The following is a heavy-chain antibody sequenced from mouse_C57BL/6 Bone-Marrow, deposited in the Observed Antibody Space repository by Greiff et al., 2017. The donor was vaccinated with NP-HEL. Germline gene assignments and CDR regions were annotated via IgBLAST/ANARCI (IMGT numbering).Heavy chain of an antibody. CDR3: ARYERYFDV. CDR2: ISSGSSTI. Sequence: EVQVVESGGGLVKPGGSLKLSCAASGFTFSDYGMHWVRQAPEKGLEWVAYISSGSSTINYADTVKGRFTFSRDNAKNTLFLHMTSLRYEDTALYYCARYERYFDVWGTGTTVTVSS. D-gene: IGHD2-3*01. J-gene: IGHJ1*03. CDR1: GFTFSDYG. V-gene: IGHV5-17*01.